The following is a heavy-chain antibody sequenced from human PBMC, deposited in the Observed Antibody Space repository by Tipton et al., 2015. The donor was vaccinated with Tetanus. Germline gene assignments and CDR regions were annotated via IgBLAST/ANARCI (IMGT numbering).Heavy chain of an antibody. J-gene: IGHJ3*02. CDR1: GGSISSPNYY. Sequence: VKPSETLYLTCTVSGGSISSPNYYWGWIRQPPGKGMEWIGSVHYSGSTKYSPSLRSRVTLSVDTSKNQFSLKLSSVTAADTAVYYFARIGLLQQNKPAFDIWGQGTVVTVSS. CDR3: ARIGLLQQNKPAFDI. V-gene: IGHV4-39*07. D-gene: IGHD1/OR15-1a*01. CDR2: VHYSGST.